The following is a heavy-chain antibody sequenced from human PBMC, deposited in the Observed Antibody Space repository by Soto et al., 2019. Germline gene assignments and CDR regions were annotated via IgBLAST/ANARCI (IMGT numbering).Heavy chain of an antibody. CDR3: ARKRTSVVTQAYFDV. Sequence: KSXEILSVHGTVAGDSISSRRYYWGWIRQPPGKVLEWIGSIYYSGSTYNNPSLRSRVSMSIDTSKDQFSLKLKSVTAADTALYFCARKRTSVVTQAYFDVWGPGSLVTVSS. CDR2: IYYSGST. D-gene: IGHD2-21*02. V-gene: IGHV4-39*01. CDR1: GDSISSRRYY. J-gene: IGHJ4*02.